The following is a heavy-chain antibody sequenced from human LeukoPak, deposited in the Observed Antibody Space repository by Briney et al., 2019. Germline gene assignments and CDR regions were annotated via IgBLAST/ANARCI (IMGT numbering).Heavy chain of an antibody. CDR1: GYTFSSYG. CDR3: ARGILADDIMTGP. V-gene: IGHV1-18*01. J-gene: IGHJ5*02. D-gene: IGHD3-9*01. CDR2: VSAYNGDT. Sequence: ASVKVSCKTSGYTFSSYGITWVRQAPGQGLEWMGWVSAYNGDTKYAQKLQDRVTMTTDTSTTTAYMELRSLRSDDTAVYYCARGILADDIMTGPWGQGTRVTASS.